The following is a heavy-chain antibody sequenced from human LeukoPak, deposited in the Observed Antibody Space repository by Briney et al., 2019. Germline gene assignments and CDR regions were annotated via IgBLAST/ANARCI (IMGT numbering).Heavy chain of an antibody. CDR1: GFTFSNSA. CDR3: ARVDTGMAYLFDL. Sequence: PGGSLRLSCAVSGFTFSNSAMSWVRQAPGKGLEWVAAIRGSGVTTYYADPVKGRFTISRDNSRNTLYLQMNSLRAEDTAVYYGARVDTGMAYLFDLWGQGTLVTVSS. J-gene: IGHJ5*02. D-gene: IGHD5-18*01. CDR2: IRGSGVTT. V-gene: IGHV3-23*01.